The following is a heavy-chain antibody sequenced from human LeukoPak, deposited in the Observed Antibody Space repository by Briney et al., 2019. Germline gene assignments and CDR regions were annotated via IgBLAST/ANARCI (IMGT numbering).Heavy chain of an antibody. D-gene: IGHD1-26*01. CDR1: GFTFSSYT. Sequence: PGGSLRLSCAVSGFTFSSYTMHWVRQAPGKGLEWVAVISYDGSNKYYADPVKGRFTISRDNAKNSLYLQVNSLRAEDTAVYYCAREVTQGATDYWGQGTLVTVSS. CDR2: ISYDGSNK. CDR3: AREVTQGATDY. V-gene: IGHV3-30-3*01. J-gene: IGHJ4*02.